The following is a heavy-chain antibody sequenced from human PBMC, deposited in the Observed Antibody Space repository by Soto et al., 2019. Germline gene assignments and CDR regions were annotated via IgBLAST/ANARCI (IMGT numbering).Heavy chain of an antibody. CDR2: ISSSSSYI. D-gene: IGHD6-6*01. CDR1: GFTSSSYS. V-gene: IGHV3-21*01. CDR3: ARDRLAARSNWFDP. Sequence: GSLRLSCAASGFTSSSYSMNWVRQAPGKGLEWVSSISSSSSYIYYADSVKGRFTISRDNAKNSLYLQMNSLRAEDTAVYYCARDRLAARSNWFDPWGQGTLVTSPQ. J-gene: IGHJ5*02.